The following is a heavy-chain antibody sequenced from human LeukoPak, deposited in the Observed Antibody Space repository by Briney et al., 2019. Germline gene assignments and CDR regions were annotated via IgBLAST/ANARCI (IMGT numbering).Heavy chain of an antibody. CDR1: GFTFSNSA. V-gene: IGHV3-23*01. CDR2: LSGSGITT. Sequence: GGSLRLSCAASGFTFSNSAMSWVRQVPGKGLEWVSTLSGSGITTYYADSVKGRFTISRDNSKNTLYLQMNTLRAEGSALYYCAKGIYSSGWSYFDYWGHGTLVTVSS. J-gene: IGHJ4*01. D-gene: IGHD6-19*01. CDR3: AKGIYSSGWSYFDY.